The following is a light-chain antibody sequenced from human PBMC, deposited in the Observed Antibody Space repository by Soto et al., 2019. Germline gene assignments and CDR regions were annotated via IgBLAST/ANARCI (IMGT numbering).Light chain of an antibody. V-gene: IGKV3-15*01. CDR3: QQYGSSGT. J-gene: IGKJ1*01. CDR1: QSVSSK. Sequence: DIVMTQSPSTLSVSPGEGATLSCRASQSVSSKLAWYQQKPGQAPRLLIYGASTRATGIPARFSGSGSGTEFTLIISRLAPEDFAVYYCQQYGSSGTFGQGTKVDIK. CDR2: GAS.